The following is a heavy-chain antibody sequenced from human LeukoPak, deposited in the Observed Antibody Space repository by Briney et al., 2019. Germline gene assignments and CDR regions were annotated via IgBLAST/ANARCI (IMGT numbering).Heavy chain of an antibody. Sequence: GGSLRLSCAASGLTFNTYSVNWVRQAPGKGLEWVSSISSGSSYIFYADSMKGRFTISRDNAKTSLYLQMNSLRAEDTAVYYCARQVGVDDAFDIWGQGTKVTVSS. CDR1: GLTFNTYS. CDR3: ARQVGVDDAFDI. CDR2: ISSGSSYI. V-gene: IGHV3-21*01. D-gene: IGHD1-26*01. J-gene: IGHJ3*02.